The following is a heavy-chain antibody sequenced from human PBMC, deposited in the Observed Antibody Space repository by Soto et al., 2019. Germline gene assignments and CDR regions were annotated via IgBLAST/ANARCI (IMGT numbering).Heavy chain of an antibody. Sequence: EVQLLESGGDLVQPGGSLRLSCAASGLNFSDYAMTWVRQATGKGLEWVSSVSNRGDITYYADSVKGRFTISRDNSKNTLFMHINSLRAEDTALYYCARGDRGGSGSPASYYYSGLDVWGQGTTVTVSS. D-gene: IGHD3-10*01. CDR1: GLNFSDYA. CDR2: VSNRGDIT. J-gene: IGHJ6*02. CDR3: ARGDRGGSGSPASYYYSGLDV. V-gene: IGHV3-23*01.